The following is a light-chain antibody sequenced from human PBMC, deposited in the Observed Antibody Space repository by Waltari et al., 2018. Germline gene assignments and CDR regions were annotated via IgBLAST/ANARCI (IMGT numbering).Light chain of an antibody. CDR1: SSDVGGYNF. Sequence: QSALTQPASVSGSPGQSITISCTGTSSDVGGYNFVSWYQQHPGKVPKLFFYDVTNRPSGVCNRCFGSKSGTTASLTSSWLQSEVEADYYCSSYTTSSTYVFGTGTKVTV. V-gene: IGLV2-14*03. CDR3: SSYTTSSTYV. J-gene: IGLJ1*01. CDR2: DVT.